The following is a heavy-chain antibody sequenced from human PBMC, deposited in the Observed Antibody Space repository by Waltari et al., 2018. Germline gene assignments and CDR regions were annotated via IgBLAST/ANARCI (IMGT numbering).Heavy chain of an antibody. CDR2: IEAKKDGGAT. J-gene: IGHJ4*02. CDR1: GFPFSNVW. Sequence: GGSLRLSCAASGFPFSNVWMSWVRQAPGKGLEWVGRIEAKKDGGATNYAAPVKGRFTISRDDSKNTLFLQLSSLTSEDTAVYYCVTSNHDGSGVSLDYWGQGTLVTVSS. D-gene: IGHD3-10*01. V-gene: IGHV3-15*04. CDR3: VTSNHDGSGVSLDY.